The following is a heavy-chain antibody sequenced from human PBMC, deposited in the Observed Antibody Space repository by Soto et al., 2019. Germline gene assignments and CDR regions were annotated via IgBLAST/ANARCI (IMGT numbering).Heavy chain of an antibody. D-gene: IGHD2-2*01. CDR3: ARVFVVVPAAGASFDY. J-gene: IGHJ4*02. V-gene: IGHV1-69*06. CDR1: GGTFSSYA. CDR2: IIPIFGTT. Sequence: SVKVSCKASGGTFSSYAISWVRQAPGQGLEWMGWIIPIFGTTNYAQKFQGRVTITADTSTSTAYMELRSLRSDDTAVYYCARVFVVVPAAGASFDYWGQGTLVTVSS.